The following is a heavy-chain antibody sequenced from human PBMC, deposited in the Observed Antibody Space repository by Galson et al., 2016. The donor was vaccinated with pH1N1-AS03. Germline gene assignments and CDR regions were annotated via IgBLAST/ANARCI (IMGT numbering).Heavy chain of an antibody. V-gene: IGHV4-34*01. D-gene: IGHD4-17*01. J-gene: IGHJ4*02. CDR3: ASHGDYFAGRDY. Sequence: LSLTCAVYGGSISDYYWTWIRQAPGKGLEWIGEINHSGSTNYNPSLKSRVTISRDTSKKQFSLNLSSMTAADTAVYYCASHGDYFAGRDYWGQGTLVTVSS. CDR1: GGSISDYY. CDR2: INHSGST.